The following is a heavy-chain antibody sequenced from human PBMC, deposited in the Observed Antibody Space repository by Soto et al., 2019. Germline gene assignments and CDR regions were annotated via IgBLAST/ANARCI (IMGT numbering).Heavy chain of an antibody. Sequence: GGSLRLSCAASGFTFSSYGMHWVRQAPGKGLEWVAVIWYDGSNKYYADSVKGRFTISRDNSKNTLYLQMNSLRAEDTAVYYCARDSFDSSIGYFDYWGQGTLVTVSS. D-gene: IGHD6-19*01. J-gene: IGHJ4*02. V-gene: IGHV3-33*01. CDR3: ARDSFDSSIGYFDY. CDR1: GFTFSSYG. CDR2: IWYDGSNK.